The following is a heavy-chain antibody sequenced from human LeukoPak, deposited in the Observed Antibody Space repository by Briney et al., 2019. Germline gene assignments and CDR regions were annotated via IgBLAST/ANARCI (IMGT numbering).Heavy chain of an antibody. Sequence: GASVKVSCKASGGTFSSYAISWVRQAPGQGLEWMGGIIPIFGTANYAQKFQGRVTITTDESTSTAYMELSSLRSEDTAVYYCARGRYCSGGSCYGPFDYWGQGTLVTVSS. CDR1: GGTFSSYA. CDR3: ARGRYCSGGSCYGPFDY. V-gene: IGHV1-69*05. J-gene: IGHJ4*02. CDR2: IIPIFGTA. D-gene: IGHD2-15*01.